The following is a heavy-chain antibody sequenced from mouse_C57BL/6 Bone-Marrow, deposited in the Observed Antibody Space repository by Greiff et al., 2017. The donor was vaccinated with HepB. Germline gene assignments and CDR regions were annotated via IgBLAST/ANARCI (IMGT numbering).Heavy chain of an antibody. D-gene: IGHD4-1*01. V-gene: IGHV5-6*01. Sequence: EVKLVESGGDLVKPGGSLKLSCAASGFTFSSYCMSWVRQTPDKRLEWVATISSGGSYTYYPDSVKGRFTISRNNAKITLYLQMTKLKSDDSAMCYCARHNGTNFDYWGQGTTLTVSS. J-gene: IGHJ2*01. CDR1: GFTFSSYC. CDR3: ARHNGTNFDY. CDR2: ISSGGSYT.